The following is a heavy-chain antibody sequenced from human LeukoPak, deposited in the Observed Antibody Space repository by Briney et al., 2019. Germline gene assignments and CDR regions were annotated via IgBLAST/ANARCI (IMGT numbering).Heavy chain of an antibody. V-gene: IGHV3-23*01. J-gene: IGHJ4*02. CDR3: AKDQRFAIANYDY. CDR2: ISGSGGST. Sequence: GGSLRLSCAASGFTYSSYAMSSVRQAPGKGLEGVSAISGSGGSTSYADSVKGRFIISRDTSKKTLYRQMNSLRAEDTAVYYCAKDQRFAIANYDYWGQGTLVTVSS. D-gene: IGHD2-21*01. CDR1: GFTYSSYA.